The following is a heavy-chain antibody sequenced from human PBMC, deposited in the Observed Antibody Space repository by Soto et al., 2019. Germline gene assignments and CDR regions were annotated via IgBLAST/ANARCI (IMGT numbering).Heavy chain of an antibody. D-gene: IGHD3-9*01. CDR2: ISAYNGNT. CDR1: GYTFTSYG. V-gene: IGHV1-18*01. CDR3: ARPQNDILTDSYTNYFDS. Sequence: VASVKVSCKASGYTFTSYGISWVRQAPGQGLEWMGWISAYNGNTNYAQKLQGRVTMTTDTSTSTAYMELRSLSSDDTAVYYCARPQNDILTDSYTNYFDSWGQGTPVTVSS. J-gene: IGHJ4*02.